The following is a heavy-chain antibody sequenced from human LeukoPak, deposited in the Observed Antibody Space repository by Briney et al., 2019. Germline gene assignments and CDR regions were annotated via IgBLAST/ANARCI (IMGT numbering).Heavy chain of an antibody. CDR1: GYTFTSYG. Sequence: ASVKVSCKASGYTFTSYGISWVRQAPGQGLEWMGRISAYNGNTNYAQKLQGRVTMTTDTSTSTAYMELRSLRSDDTAVYYCARSRDWISGSTDFDYWGQGTLVTVSS. CDR3: ARSRDWISGSTDFDY. D-gene: IGHD1-26*01. CDR2: ISAYNGNT. J-gene: IGHJ4*02. V-gene: IGHV1-18*01.